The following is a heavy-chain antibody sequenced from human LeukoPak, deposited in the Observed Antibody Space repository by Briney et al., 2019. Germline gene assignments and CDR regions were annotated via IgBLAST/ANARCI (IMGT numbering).Heavy chain of an antibody. CDR3: ASMSPRDIVVVPAWY. V-gene: IGHV4-39*01. D-gene: IGHD2-2*01. CDR1: GFTFSSYW. Sequence: GSLRLSCAASGFTFSSYWMSWVRQAPGKGLEWIGSIYYSGSTYYNPSLKSRVTISVDTSKNQFSLKLSSVTAADTAVYYCASMSPRDIVVVPAWYWGQGTLVTVSS. CDR2: IYYSGST. J-gene: IGHJ4*02.